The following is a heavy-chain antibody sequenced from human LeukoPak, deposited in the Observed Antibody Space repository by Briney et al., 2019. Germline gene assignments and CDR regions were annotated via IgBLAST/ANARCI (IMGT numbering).Heavy chain of an antibody. J-gene: IGHJ5*02. CDR3: ARGGISMVRGAKTFDP. D-gene: IGHD3-10*01. CDR2: INHSGST. Sequence: SETLSLTCAVYGGSFSGYYWSWIRQPPGKGLEWIGEINHSGSTNYNPSLKSRVTISVDTSKNLFSLKLSSVTAADTAVYYCARGGISMVRGAKTFDPWGQGTLVTVSS. CDR1: GGSFSGYY. V-gene: IGHV4-34*01.